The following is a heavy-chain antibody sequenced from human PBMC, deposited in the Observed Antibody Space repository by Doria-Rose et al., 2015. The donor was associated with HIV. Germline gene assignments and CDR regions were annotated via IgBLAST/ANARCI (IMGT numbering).Heavy chain of an antibody. Sequence: SGPVLVKPTETLTLTCTVSGVSLSSPGMGVSWIRRPQGKALEWLANIFSDDERYYKTSLKSRLTIFRGTSKGQVVLTMTDMDPVVTATYYCARIKSSRWYHKYSFGSWGQGTLVIVSA. CDR3: ARIKSSRWYHKYSFGS. CDR1: GVSLSSPGMG. D-gene: IGHD6-13*01. CDR2: IFSDDER. V-gene: IGHV2-26*01. J-gene: IGHJ4*02.